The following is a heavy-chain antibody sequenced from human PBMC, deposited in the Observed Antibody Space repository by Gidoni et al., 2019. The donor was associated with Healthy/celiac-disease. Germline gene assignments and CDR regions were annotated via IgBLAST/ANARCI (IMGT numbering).Heavy chain of an antibody. V-gene: IGHV1-18*04. J-gene: IGHJ4*02. CDR3: ARDTSFLEWLIPSPETDY. CDR2: FSAYNGNT. Sequence: QVQLVQSGAEVKKPGASVKVSCKASGYTVTSYGISWVRQAPGQGLEWMGWFSAYNGNTNYVQKLQGRVTMTTDTSTSTAYMELRSLRSDDTAVYYCARDTSFLEWLIPSPETDYWGQGTLVTVSS. CDR1: GYTVTSYG. D-gene: IGHD3-3*02.